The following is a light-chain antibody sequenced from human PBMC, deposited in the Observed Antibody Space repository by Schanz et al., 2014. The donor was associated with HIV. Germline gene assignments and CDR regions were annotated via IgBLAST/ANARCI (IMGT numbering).Light chain of an antibody. CDR3: QQYGSSSWT. J-gene: IGKJ1*01. CDR2: GTS. V-gene: IGKV3-20*01. Sequence: EIVVTQSPGTLSLSPGERATLSCRASQTVSSSYLAWYQQKPGQAPRLLIYGTSSRATGIPDRFSGSGSGTDFTLTISRLEPEDFAVYYCQQYGSSSWTFGQGTKVESK. CDR1: QTVSSSY.